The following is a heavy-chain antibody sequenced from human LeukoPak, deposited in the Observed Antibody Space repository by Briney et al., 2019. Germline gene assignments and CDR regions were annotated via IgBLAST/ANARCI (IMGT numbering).Heavy chain of an antibody. D-gene: IGHD1-26*01. CDR2: ISYDGSNK. CDR3: AIIVGPHLNDYFDY. CDR1: GFTFSSYG. V-gene: IGHV3-30*03. Sequence: PGGSLRLSCAASGFTFSSYGMHWVRQPPGKGLEWVAVISYDGSNKYYADSVKGRFTISRDNSKNTLYLQMNSLRAEDTAVYYCAIIVGPHLNDYFDYWGQGTLVTVSS. J-gene: IGHJ4*02.